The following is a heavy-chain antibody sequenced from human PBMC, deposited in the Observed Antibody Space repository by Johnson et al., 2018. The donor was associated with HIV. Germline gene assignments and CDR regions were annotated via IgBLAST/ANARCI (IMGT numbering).Heavy chain of an antibody. J-gene: IGHJ3*02. CDR3: ARQYYGSGTDAFDI. Sequence: EVQLMESGGGLVQPGGSLRLSCPASGFTFSNYAMTLVRQAPGKGLEWVSAISNSDGSTYYADSVKGRFTISRDNSKNTLYLQMNSLRAEDTAVYYCARQYYGSGTDAFDIWGQGTMVTVSS. D-gene: IGHD3-10*01. V-gene: IGHV3-23*01. CDR1: GFTFSNYA. CDR2: ISNSDGST.